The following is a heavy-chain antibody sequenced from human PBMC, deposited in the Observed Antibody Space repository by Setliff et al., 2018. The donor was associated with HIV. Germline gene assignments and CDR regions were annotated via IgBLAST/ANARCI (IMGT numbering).Heavy chain of an antibody. CDR2: VYYRGST. D-gene: IGHD3-10*01. CDR3: VREAYYDASTRYNSYVFDV. V-gene: IGHV4-59*01. Sequence: PSETLSLTCSVSGGSISETYWSWIRQSPGKGLEWIGYVYYRGSTNYNPALRSRVTFPIDASKNQVSLNLKSVTPADTAVYYCVREAYYDASTRYNSYVFDVWGQGTMVTVSS. J-gene: IGHJ3*01. CDR1: GGSISETY.